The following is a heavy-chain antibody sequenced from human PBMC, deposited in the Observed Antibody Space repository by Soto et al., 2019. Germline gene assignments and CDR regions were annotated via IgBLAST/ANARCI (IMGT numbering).Heavy chain of an antibody. Sequence: ASVKVSCKASGYTFTSYAMHWVRQAPGQRLELMGWINAGNGNTKYSQKFQGRVTITRDTSASTAYMELSSLRSEDTAVYYCARGLSFYYFDYWGQGTLVTVYS. CDR1: GYTFTSYA. CDR2: INAGNGNT. CDR3: ARGLSFYYFDY. V-gene: IGHV1-3*01. J-gene: IGHJ4*02. D-gene: IGHD1-26*01.